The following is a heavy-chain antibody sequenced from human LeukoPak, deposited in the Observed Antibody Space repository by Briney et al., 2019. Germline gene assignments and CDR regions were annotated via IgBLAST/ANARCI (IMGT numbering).Heavy chain of an antibody. D-gene: IGHD6-19*01. J-gene: IGHJ5*01. CDR1: GFTFRNHG. Sequence: GGSLRLSCAASGFTFRNHGMHWVRQAPGKGLEYVSAITSDGGSAYYADSVKGRFTISRDNSKNTVYLQMSSLRAEDTAVYYCVKRGPYSSGWYDCWGQGTLVTVSS. CDR2: ITSDGGSA. V-gene: IGHV3-64D*06. CDR3: VKRGPYSSGWYDC.